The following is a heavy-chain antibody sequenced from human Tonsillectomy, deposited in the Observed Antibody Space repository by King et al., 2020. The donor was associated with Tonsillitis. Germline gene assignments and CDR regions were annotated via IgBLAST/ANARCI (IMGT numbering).Heavy chain of an antibody. CDR1: GFSLSTSGMC. CDR2: IDWDDDK. V-gene: IGHV2-70*11. Sequence: VTLQESGPALMKPPQTLTLTCTFSGFSLSTSGMCVGWIRQPPGEALEWLARIDWDDDKYYSTSLKTRLTISKDTSKNQVVLTMTNMDPVDTATYYCARSTRYDIDSEYYFNYWGQGSLVTVSS. D-gene: IGHD3-9*01. CDR3: ARSTRYDIDSEYYFNY. J-gene: IGHJ4*02.